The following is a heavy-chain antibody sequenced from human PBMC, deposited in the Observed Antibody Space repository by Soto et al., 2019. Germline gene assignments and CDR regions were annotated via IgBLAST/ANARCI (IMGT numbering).Heavy chain of an antibody. D-gene: IGHD4-17*01. V-gene: IGHV3-30*18. Sequence: VQLVESGGGVVQPGRSLRLSCAASGFTFSSYGMHWVRQAPGKGLEWVAVISYDGSKKYYADSVKGRFTISRDNSKNTLYLQMNSLRAEDTAVYYCAKDDGDYGYYYYGMDVWGQGTTVTVSS. CDR1: GFTFSSYG. J-gene: IGHJ6*02. CDR2: ISYDGSKK. CDR3: AKDDGDYGYYYYGMDV.